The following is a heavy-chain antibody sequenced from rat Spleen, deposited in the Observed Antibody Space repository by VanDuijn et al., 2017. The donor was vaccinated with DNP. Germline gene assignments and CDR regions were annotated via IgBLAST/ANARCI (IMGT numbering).Heavy chain of an antibody. Sequence: EVQLVESGGGLVQPGRSLKLSCAASGFTFSDYNMAWVRQAPKKGLEWVATTSYDGGNTYYRDSVKGRFTISRDNAKSSLYLHMDSLRSEDTATYYCTTLNSGTYDSWGQGVMVTVSS. CDR3: TTLNSGTYDS. V-gene: IGHV5-20*01. D-gene: IGHD1-3*01. CDR1: GFTFSDYN. J-gene: IGHJ2*01. CDR2: TSYDGGNT.